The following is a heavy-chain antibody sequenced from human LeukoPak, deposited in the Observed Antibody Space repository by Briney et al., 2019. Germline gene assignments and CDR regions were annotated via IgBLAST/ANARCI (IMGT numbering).Heavy chain of an antibody. CDR1: GGSISSGDYY. CDR3: ARVYADYGDYRGAFDI. D-gene: IGHD4-17*01. J-gene: IGHJ3*02. CDR2: IYYSGST. V-gene: IGHV4-30-4*01. Sequence: SQTLSLTCTVSGGSISSGDYYWSWIRQPPGKGLEWIGYIYYSGSTYYNPSLKSRVTISVDTSKNQFSLKLSSVTAADTAVYYCARVYADYGDYRGAFDIWGQGTMVTVSS.